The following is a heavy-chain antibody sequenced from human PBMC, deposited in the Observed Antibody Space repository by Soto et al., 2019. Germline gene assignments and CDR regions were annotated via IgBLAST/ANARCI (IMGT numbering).Heavy chain of an antibody. CDR2: TYYSGST. CDR1: GGSISGYY. Sequence: QVQLQESGPGLVKPSETLSLTCSVSGGSISGYYWSWIRQPPGKGLDWIGYTYYSGSTKYNPSLKSRVTISVDTSKNHFSLKLSSVTAADTAVYYCAREPPLTPWVYHYGMDVWGQGTTVTVSS. D-gene: IGHD3-16*01. V-gene: IGHV4-59*01. CDR3: AREPPLTPWVYHYGMDV. J-gene: IGHJ6*02.